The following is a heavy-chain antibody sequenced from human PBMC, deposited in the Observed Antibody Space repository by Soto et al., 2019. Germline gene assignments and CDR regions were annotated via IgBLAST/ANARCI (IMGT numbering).Heavy chain of an antibody. V-gene: IGHV4-59*01. J-gene: IGHJ4*01. CDR3: ARRGSGTDY. Sequence: PSETLSLTCTVSGGSITSYYLSWIRQPPGKGLEWIGYIHDSGSTSYNPSLQSRVTISADVSKNQFSLDLRSVTAADTAVCYCARRGSGTDYWGHGTLVTVSS. CDR1: GGSITSYY. D-gene: IGHD3-10*01. CDR2: IHDSGST.